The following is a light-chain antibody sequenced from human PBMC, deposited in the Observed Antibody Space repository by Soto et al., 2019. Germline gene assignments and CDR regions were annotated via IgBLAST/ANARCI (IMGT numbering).Light chain of an antibody. CDR2: EVT. J-gene: IGLJ3*02. CDR3: CSYAGSSTWV. Sequence: QSALTQPASVSGSPGQSITISCTGTSSDVGSYNLVSWYRQPPGKAPKLMISEVTKRSSGISARFSGSKSGNTASLTISGLQAEDESDYYCCSYAGSSTWVFGGGTELTVL. V-gene: IGLV2-23*02. CDR1: SSDVGSYNL.